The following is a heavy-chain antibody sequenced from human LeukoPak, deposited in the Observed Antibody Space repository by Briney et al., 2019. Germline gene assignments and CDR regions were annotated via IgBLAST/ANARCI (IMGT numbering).Heavy chain of an antibody. Sequence: SETLSLTCTVSGGSISSHYWSWIRQPPGKGLEWVGYIYYSGSTNYNPSLKSRVTISVDTSKNQFSLKLSSVTAADTAVYYCARWLTAHCSSTSCPGAWFDPWGQGTLVTVSS. V-gene: IGHV4-59*11. D-gene: IGHD2-2*01. CDR2: IYYSGST. J-gene: IGHJ5*02. CDR1: GGSISSHY. CDR3: ARWLTAHCSSTSCPGAWFDP.